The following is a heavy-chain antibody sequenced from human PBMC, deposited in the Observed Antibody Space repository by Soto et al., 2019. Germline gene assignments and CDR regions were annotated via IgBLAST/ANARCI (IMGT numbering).Heavy chain of an antibody. CDR2: IYYSGST. J-gene: IGHJ5*02. Sequence: SETLSLTCTVSGGSISSGGYYWSWIRQHPGKGLEWIGYIYYSGSTYYNPSLKSRVTISVDTSKNQFSLKLSSVTAADTAVYYCARATDTPMDDNWFDPWGQGTLVTVSS. V-gene: IGHV4-31*03. CDR1: GGSISSGGYY. CDR3: ARATDTPMDDNWFDP. D-gene: IGHD5-18*01.